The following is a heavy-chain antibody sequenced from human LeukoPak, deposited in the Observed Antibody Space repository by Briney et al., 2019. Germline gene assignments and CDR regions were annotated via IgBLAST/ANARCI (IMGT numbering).Heavy chain of an antibody. CDR1: GASISNYF. V-gene: IGHV4-59*01. CDR3: VRHTTSGWYQVVY. Sequence: SETLSLTCTVSGASISNYFWSWIRQPPGKGLEWIGFITYSGSTDHNPSLKSRVTISVDASKNQFSLKLTSVTAADTAVYYCVRHTTSGWYQVVYWGQGTLVTVSS. CDR2: ITYSGST. D-gene: IGHD6-19*01. J-gene: IGHJ4*02.